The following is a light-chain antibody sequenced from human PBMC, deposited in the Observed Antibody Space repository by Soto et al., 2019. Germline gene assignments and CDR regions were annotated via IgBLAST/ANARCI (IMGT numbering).Light chain of an antibody. CDR3: CSYTSNTVV. V-gene: IGLV2-23*01. CDR2: EGT. J-gene: IGLJ2*01. Sequence: QSVLTQPASVSGSPGQSITVSCTGINSDVGIYNLVSWYQHHPGKAPKLVIYEGTKRPSGVSSRFSGSKSGNTASLTISGHQAEDEGDYYCCSYTSNTVVFGGGTKLTVL. CDR1: NSDVGIYNL.